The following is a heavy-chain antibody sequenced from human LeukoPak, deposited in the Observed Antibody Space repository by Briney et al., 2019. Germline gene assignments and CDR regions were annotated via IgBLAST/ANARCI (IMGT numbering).Heavy chain of an antibody. CDR3: ARDLSGGGCDY. J-gene: IGHJ4*02. V-gene: IGHV3-30-3*01. D-gene: IGHD3-9*01. CDR1: GLSFSDYA. CDR2: ISHDGSNK. Sequence: GGSLRLSCAASGLSFSDYAMHFVRQAPGKGLEWVAVISHDGSNKQYADSVKGRFTISRDNPKNTLCLQMNSLRAEDTAVYYCARDLSGGGCDYWGQGTLVTVSS.